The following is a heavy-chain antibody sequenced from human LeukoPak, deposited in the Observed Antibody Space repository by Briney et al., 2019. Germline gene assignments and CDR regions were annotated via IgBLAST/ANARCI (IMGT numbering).Heavy chain of an antibody. CDR1: GGSISSSY. V-gene: IGHV4-59*12. D-gene: IGHD3-10*01. J-gene: IGHJ5*02. Sequence: SETLSLTCTVSGGSISSSYWSWIRQPPGKGLEWIGYIYYTGNTNYNPSLKSRVTISVDTSKKQFSLKLNSVTAADTAVYYCARGGLGELLNWFDPWGQGTLVTVSS. CDR3: ARGGLGELLNWFDP. CDR2: IYYTGNT.